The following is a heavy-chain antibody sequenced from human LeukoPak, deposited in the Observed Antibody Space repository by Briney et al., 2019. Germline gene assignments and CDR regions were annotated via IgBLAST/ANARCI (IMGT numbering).Heavy chain of an antibody. Sequence: SSVKVSCKASGGTFSSYAISWVRQAPGQGLEWMGGIIPIFGTANYAQKFQGRVTITADESTSTAYMELSSLRSEDTAVYYCAREDGDYVDHYYYGMDVWGQGTTVTVSS. CDR1: GGTFSSYA. CDR2: IIPIFGTA. CDR3: AREDGDYVDHYYYGMDV. J-gene: IGHJ6*02. D-gene: IGHD4-17*01. V-gene: IGHV1-69*01.